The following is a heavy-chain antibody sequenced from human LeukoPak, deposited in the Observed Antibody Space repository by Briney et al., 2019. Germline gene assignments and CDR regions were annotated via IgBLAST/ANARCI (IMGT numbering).Heavy chain of an antibody. CDR3: ASEARGMVRVDY. J-gene: IGHJ4*02. Sequence: GASVKVSCKASGYTFTSYGISWVRQAPGQGLEWMGWISAYNGNTNYAQKLQGRVTMTTDTSKSTAYMELRSLRSDDTALYYSASEARGMVRVDYWGQGTLVTVSS. D-gene: IGHD3-10*01. CDR1: GYTFTSYG. V-gene: IGHV1-18*01. CDR2: ISAYNGNT.